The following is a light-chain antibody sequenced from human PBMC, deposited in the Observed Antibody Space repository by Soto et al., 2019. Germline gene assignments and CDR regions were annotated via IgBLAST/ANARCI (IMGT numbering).Light chain of an antibody. J-gene: IGLJ1*01. V-gene: IGLV1-47*01. CDR2: RNN. Sequence: QSVLTQPPSASGTPGQRVTISCSGSSSNIGSNYVYWYQQLPGTAPKLLIYRNNQRPSGVPDRFSGSTSGTSASLAISGLRSEDEADYYCAAWDDSLSGPVFGTGTKLTVL. CDR1: SSNIGSNY. CDR3: AAWDDSLSGPV.